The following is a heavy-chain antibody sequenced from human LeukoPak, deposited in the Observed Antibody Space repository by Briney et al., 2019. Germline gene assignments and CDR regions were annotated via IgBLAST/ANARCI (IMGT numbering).Heavy chain of an antibody. CDR2: IYTSGST. V-gene: IGHV4-4*09. D-gene: IGHD3-10*01. J-gene: IGHJ5*02. Sequence: SETLSLTCTVSGGSISSYYWSWIRQPPGKGLEWIGYIYTSGSTNYNPSLKSRVTISVDTSKNQFSLKLSSVTAADTALYYCAKTGFSGSYYNGWFDPWGQGTLVTVSS. CDR1: GGSISSYY. CDR3: AKTGFSGSYYNGWFDP.